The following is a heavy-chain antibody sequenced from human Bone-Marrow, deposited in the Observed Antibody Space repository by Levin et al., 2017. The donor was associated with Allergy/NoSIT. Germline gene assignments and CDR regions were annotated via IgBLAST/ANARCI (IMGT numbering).Heavy chain of an antibody. CDR3: SLQYFDY. V-gene: IGHV3-15*07. D-gene: IGHD2-15*01. J-gene: IGHJ4*02. CDR1: GFAFSDTW. CDR2: IQSKSDGGAT. Sequence: SGGSLRLSCAASGFAFSDTWMNWVRQAPGKGLEWVGRIQSKSDGGATDYAAPVKGRFTISRDDSKNTVFLQMNSLKTEDTAVYYCSLQYFDYWGQGTLVTVSS.